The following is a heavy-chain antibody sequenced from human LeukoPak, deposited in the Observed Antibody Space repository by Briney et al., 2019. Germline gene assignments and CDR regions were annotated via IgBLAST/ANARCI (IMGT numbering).Heavy chain of an antibody. CDR3: ARAYYGSGSYWRYYYYMDV. V-gene: IGHV4-39*07. Sequence: SETLSLTCTVSGGSISSGSYYWSWIRQPPGKGLEWIGEINHSGSTNYNPSLKSRVTISVDTSKNQFSLKLSSVTAADTAVYYCARAYYGSGSYWRYYYYMDVWGKGTTVTVSS. CDR2: INHSGST. D-gene: IGHD3-10*01. CDR1: GGSISSGSYY. J-gene: IGHJ6*03.